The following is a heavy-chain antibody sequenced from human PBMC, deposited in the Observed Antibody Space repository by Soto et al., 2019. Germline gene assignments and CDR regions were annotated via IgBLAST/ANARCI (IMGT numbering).Heavy chain of an antibody. CDR3: ATWVDYGDFEGFDF. D-gene: IGHD4-17*01. Sequence: SVKVSCKTSGYSFTDYKLHWVRQAPGQGLEWMGWVDPNGGGSNSAQKFQGSVTMTWDTSITTAYLDLTRLTTNDTATYFCATWVDYGDFEGFDFWGQGTLVTVPQ. CDR2: VDPNGGGS. CDR1: GYSFTDYK. J-gene: IGHJ4*02. V-gene: IGHV1-2*04.